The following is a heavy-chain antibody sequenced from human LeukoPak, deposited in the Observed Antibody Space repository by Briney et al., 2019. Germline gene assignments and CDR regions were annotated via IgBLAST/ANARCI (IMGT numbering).Heavy chain of an antibody. J-gene: IGHJ4*02. Sequence: ASVKVSCKASGYTFTSYGISWVRQAPGQGLEWMGWISAYNGNTNYAQKLQGRVTMTTDTSTSTAYMELRSLRSDDTAVYYCARERMYYYDSSGYPNPYFDYWGQGTLVTVSS. V-gene: IGHV1-18*01. CDR3: ARERMYYYDSSGYPNPYFDY. D-gene: IGHD3-22*01. CDR2: ISAYNGNT. CDR1: GYTFTSYG.